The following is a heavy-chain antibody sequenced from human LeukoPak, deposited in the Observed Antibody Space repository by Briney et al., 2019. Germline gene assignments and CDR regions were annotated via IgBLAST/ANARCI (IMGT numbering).Heavy chain of an antibody. CDR2: ISYDGSNK. CDR3: ARETDGPSPTFDY. CDR1: GFTFSSYA. Sequence: GGSLRLSCAASGFTFSSYAMHWVRQAPGKGLEWVAVISYDGSNKYYADSVKGRFTISRDNSKNTLYLQMNSLRAEDTAVYYCARETDGPSPTFDYWGQGTLVTASS. D-gene: IGHD5-24*01. J-gene: IGHJ4*02. V-gene: IGHV3-30-3*01.